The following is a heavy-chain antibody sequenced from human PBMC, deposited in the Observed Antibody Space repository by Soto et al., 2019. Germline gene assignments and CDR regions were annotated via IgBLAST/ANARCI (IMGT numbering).Heavy chain of an antibody. CDR3: ARDPGXYDILTGYYTRGNWFDP. CDR2: ISAYNGNT. J-gene: IGHJ5*02. Sequence: APVKVSCKASGYTFTSYGISWVRQAPGQGLEWMGWISAYNGNTNYAQKFQGRVTMTTDTSTSTAYMELRSLRSDDTAVYYCARDPGXYDILTGYYTRGNWFDPWGQGTLVTVSS. V-gene: IGHV1-18*04. D-gene: IGHD3-9*01. CDR1: GYTFTSYG.